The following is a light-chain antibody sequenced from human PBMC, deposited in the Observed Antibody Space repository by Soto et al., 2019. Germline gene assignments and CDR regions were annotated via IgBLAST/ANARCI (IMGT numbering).Light chain of an antibody. CDR2: EVS. CDR1: SSDVGGYNY. Sequence: QSALTQPASVAGSLGQSIAISCTGTSSDVGGYNYVSWYQQLPGKAPKLLISEVSNRPSGVSHRFSGSKSGNTASLPISGLQAEDEADYYCSSYRTGGPFVFGTGTKLTVL. J-gene: IGLJ1*01. CDR3: SSYRTGGPFV. V-gene: IGLV2-14*01.